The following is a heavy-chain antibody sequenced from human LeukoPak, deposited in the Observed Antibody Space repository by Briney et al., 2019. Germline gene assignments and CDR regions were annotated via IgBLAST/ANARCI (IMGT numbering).Heavy chain of an antibody. D-gene: IGHD4-11*01. CDR3: TSLQSFGDDAFHI. Sequence: GASVKVSCKASGNTFTDYYIHWVRQAPGQGLEWMGWINPNSGAPNYAQKFKGRVTMTRDTSISTAYMELSRLRSDDTAVYYCTSLQSFGDDAFHIWGQGTMVTVSS. CDR1: GNTFTDYY. V-gene: IGHV1-2*02. CDR2: INPNSGAP. J-gene: IGHJ3*02.